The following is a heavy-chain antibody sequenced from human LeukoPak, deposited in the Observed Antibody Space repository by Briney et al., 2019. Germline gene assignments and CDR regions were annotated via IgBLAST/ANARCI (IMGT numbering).Heavy chain of an antibody. CDR3: ATDRFIAAAGTLFDY. V-gene: IGHV4-4*07. D-gene: IGHD6-13*01. J-gene: IGHJ4*02. CDR2: IYTSGST. CDR1: GGSISSYY. Sequence: SETLSLTCTVSGGSISSYYWSWIRQPAGKGLEWIGRIYTSGSTNYNPSLKSRVTISVDRSKNQFSLKLSSVTAADTAVYYCATDRFIAAAGTLFDYWGQGTLVTVSS.